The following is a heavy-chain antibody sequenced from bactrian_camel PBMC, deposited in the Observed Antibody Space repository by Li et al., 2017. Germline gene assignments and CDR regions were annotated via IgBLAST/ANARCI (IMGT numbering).Heavy chain of an antibody. J-gene: IGHJ6*01. V-gene: IGHV3S31*01. CDR1: EVIGRTYC. CDR3: AFGHLYPGFQWRAPDDYTT. D-gene: IGHD4*01. CDR2: LCIGGLGT. Sequence: DVQLVESGGGSVQAGGSLRLSCANNEVIGRTYCMGWFRQPPGKRRGAVATLCIGGLGTFYADSVKGRFTITRDSAVTKNTHHLAMNSLQPEDTALYTCAFGHLYPGFQWRAPDDYTTWGQGTQVTVS.